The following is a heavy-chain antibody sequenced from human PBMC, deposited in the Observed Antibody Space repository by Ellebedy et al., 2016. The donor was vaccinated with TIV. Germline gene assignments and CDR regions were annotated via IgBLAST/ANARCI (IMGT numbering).Heavy chain of an antibody. V-gene: IGHV3-7*01. J-gene: IGHJ6*03. Sequence: GGSLRLXXAASGFTFSSYWMQWVRQTPGKGLEWVANIKQDGSAKYYVDSVKGRFTISRDNAKNSVYLQMNNLRAEDTAVYYCARRYMDVWGRGTTVTVSS. CDR3: ARRYMDV. CDR2: IKQDGSAK. CDR1: GFTFSSYW.